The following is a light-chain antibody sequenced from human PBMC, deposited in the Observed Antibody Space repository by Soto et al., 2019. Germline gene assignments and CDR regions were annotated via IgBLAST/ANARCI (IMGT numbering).Light chain of an antibody. CDR3: FSYTSSTIYV. CDR1: SSDVGGYNY. CDR2: DVI. V-gene: IGLV2-14*03. J-gene: IGLJ1*01. Sequence: QSALTQPASVSGSPGQSFTISCTGTSSDVGGYNYVSWYQHHPGKAPELIIFDVINRPSGVSNRFSGSKSGNTASLTIFGLQADDEADYYCFSYTSSTIYVFGTGTKVTVL.